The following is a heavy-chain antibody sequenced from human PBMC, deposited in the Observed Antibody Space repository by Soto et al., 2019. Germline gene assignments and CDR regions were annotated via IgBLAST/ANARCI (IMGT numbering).Heavy chain of an antibody. D-gene: IGHD2-2*01. Sequence: GGSLRLSCAASGFTYGTYAMNWVRQAPGKGLEWVSAITATSVSTFYADSVKGRFTISRDNSKNMLYLQMNSLRAEDTAVYYCVKVGGTCTSSTCYPHWFDPWGQGTQVTVSS. V-gene: IGHV3-23*01. CDR1: GFTYGTYA. CDR2: ITATSVST. J-gene: IGHJ5*02. CDR3: VKVGGTCTSSTCYPHWFDP.